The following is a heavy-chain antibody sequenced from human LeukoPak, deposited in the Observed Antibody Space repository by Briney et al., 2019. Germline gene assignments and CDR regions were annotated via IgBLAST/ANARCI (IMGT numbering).Heavy chain of an antibody. CDR3: ASSLVGATGIDY. D-gene: IGHD1-26*01. Sequence: SVKVSCKASGGTFSSYAISWVRQAPGQGLEWMGGIIPIFGTANYAQKFQGRVTITTDESTSTAYMELSSLRSEDTAVYYCASSLVGATGIDYWGQGTLVTVSS. CDR1: GGTFSSYA. CDR2: IIPIFGTA. J-gene: IGHJ4*02. V-gene: IGHV1-69*05.